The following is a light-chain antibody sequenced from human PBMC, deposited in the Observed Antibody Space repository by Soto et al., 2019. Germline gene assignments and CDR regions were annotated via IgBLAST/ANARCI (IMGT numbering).Light chain of an antibody. Sequence: IVLTQSPPTLSVSPGERATLSCRASQSVRSYLAWYQQKPGQAPRLLLYGASTRATDIPARFSGSGSGTDFTLTISSLQSEDFAVYYCQQYNNWPRTFGQGTKVDIK. V-gene: IGKV3-15*01. CDR2: GAS. CDR3: QQYNNWPRT. CDR1: QSVRSY. J-gene: IGKJ1*01.